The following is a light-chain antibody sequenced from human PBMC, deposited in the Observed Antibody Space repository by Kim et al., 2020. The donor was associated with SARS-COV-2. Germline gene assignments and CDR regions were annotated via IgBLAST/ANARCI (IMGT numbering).Light chain of an antibody. Sequence: PVLVIYRDSNRPSGIPERFSGSNSGNTATLPISRAQAGDEADYYCQVWDSSTWVFGGGTQLTVL. V-gene: IGLV3-9*01. J-gene: IGLJ3*02. CDR2: RDS. CDR3: QVWDSSTWV.